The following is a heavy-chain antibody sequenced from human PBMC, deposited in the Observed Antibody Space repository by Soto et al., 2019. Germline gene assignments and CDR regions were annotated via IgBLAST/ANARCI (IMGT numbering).Heavy chain of an antibody. V-gene: IGHV3-74*01. CDR1: GFTLSSHW. J-gene: IGHJ3*02. D-gene: IGHD2-21*01. Sequence: EAQLVESGGDLVQPGGSLRLSCEASGFTLSSHWMHWVRRAPGKGLMWVSRINRDGSTTDYADSVKGRFTISRDNVRNSLYLQMNSLRAEDTAVYYCAREVVSQIAIECSLLDTWGQGTMVTVSS. CDR2: INRDGSTT. CDR3: AREVVSQIAIECSLLDT.